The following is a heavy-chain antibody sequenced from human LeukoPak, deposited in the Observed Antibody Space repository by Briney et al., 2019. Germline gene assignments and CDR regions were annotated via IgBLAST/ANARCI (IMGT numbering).Heavy chain of an antibody. V-gene: IGHV4-30-2*01. D-gene: IGHD3-22*01. Sequence: SQTLSLTCAVSGGSISSGGYSWSWIRQPPGKGLEWIGYIYHSGSTYYNPSLKSRVTISVDRSKNRFSLKLSSVAAADTAVYYCARDGDYYDSSGYAFDYWGQGTLVTVSS. CDR2: IYHSGST. J-gene: IGHJ4*02. CDR3: ARDGDYYDSSGYAFDY. CDR1: GGSISSGGYS.